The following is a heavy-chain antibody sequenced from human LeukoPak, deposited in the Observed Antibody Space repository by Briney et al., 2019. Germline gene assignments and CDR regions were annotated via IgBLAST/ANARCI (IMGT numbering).Heavy chain of an antibody. CDR1: GFTFSNHY. J-gene: IGHJ4*02. CDR2: ISSSGSTI. CDR3: AREHVDTATGYFDY. D-gene: IGHD5-18*01. Sequence: GGSLRLSCAASGFTFSNHYMNWVRQAPGKGLEWVSYISSSGSTIYYADSVKGRFTISRDNAKNSLYLQMNSLRAEDTAVYYCAREHVDTATGYFDYWGQGTLVTVSS. V-gene: IGHV3-11*01.